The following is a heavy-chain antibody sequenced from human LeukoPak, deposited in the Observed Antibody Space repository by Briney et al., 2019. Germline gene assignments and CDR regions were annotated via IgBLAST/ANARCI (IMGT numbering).Heavy chain of an antibody. CDR2: ISGSGGST. J-gene: IGHJ4*02. V-gene: IGHV3-23*01. CDR3: ARDWFHAIDY. CDR1: GFTFSSYA. D-gene: IGHD2/OR15-2a*01. Sequence: GGSLRLSCAASGFTFSSYAMSWVRQAPGKGLEWVSAISGSGGSTYYADSVKGRFTISRDNAKNSLYLQMNSLRAEDTAVYYCARDWFHAIDYWGQGTLVTVSS.